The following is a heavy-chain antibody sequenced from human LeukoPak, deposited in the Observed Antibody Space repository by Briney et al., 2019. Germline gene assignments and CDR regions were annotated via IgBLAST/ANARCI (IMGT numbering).Heavy chain of an antibody. CDR3: ARGSTVVTPFYFDY. V-gene: IGHV1-18*01. J-gene: IGHJ4*02. D-gene: IGHD4-23*01. CDR1: GYTFTSYG. CDR2: ISAYNGNT. Sequence: GASVKVSCKASGYTFTSYGISWVRQAPGQGLEWMGWISAYNGNTNYAQKPQGRVTMTTDTSTSTAYMELRSLRSDDTAVYYCARGSTVVTPFYFDYWGQGTLVTVSS.